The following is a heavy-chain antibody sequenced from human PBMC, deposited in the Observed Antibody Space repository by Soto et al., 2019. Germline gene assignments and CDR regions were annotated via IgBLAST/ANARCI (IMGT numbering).Heavy chain of an antibody. CDR1: GGSISPYY. CDR3: AREVAAAGFWFDP. D-gene: IGHD6-13*01. Sequence: PSETLSLTCTVSGGSISPYYWSWIRQPPGKGLEWVGYIYYAGTTSYNPSLKSRVTISLETSKSQFSLRLSSVTAADTAVYYCAREVAAAGFWFDPWGQGTLVTVSS. CDR2: IYYAGTT. V-gene: IGHV4-59*12. J-gene: IGHJ5*02.